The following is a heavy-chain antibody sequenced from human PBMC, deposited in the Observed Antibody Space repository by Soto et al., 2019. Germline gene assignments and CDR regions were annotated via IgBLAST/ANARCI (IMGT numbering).Heavy chain of an antibody. CDR3: AKDLVVVVAATWGNFDY. D-gene: IGHD2-15*01. J-gene: IGHJ4*02. CDR1: GFTFSSYA. Sequence: GGSLRLSCAASGFTFSSYAMSWVRQAPGKGLEWVSAISGSGGSTYYADSVKGRFTISRDNSKNTRYLQMNSLRAEDTAVYYCAKDLVVVVAATWGNFDYWGQGTLVTVSS. V-gene: IGHV3-23*01. CDR2: ISGSGGST.